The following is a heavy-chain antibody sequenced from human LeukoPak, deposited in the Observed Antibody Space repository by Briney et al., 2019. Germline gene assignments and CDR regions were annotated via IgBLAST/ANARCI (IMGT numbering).Heavy chain of an antibody. CDR1: GYTFTSYG. CDR2: ISAYNGNT. V-gene: IGHV1-18*01. CDR3: ARDRYWDYGSGSYYNAEDAFDI. J-gene: IGHJ3*02. Sequence: ASVKVSCKASGYTFTSYGISWVRQAPGQGLEWMGWISAYNGNTNYAQKLQGRVTMTTDTSTSTAYMELRSLRSDDTAVYYCARDRYWDYGSGSYYNAEDAFDIWGQGTMVTVSS. D-gene: IGHD3-10*01.